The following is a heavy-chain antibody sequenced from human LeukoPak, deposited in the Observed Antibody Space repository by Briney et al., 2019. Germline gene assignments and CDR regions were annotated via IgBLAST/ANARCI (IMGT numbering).Heavy chain of an antibody. CDR3: AKAGYSYGLLYYYMDV. V-gene: IGHV3-23*01. CDR1: GFTFSSYA. J-gene: IGHJ6*03. D-gene: IGHD5-18*01. CDR2: ISGSGGST. Sequence: PGGSLRLSCAASGFTFSSYAMSWVRQAPGKGLEWVSAISGSGGSTYYADSVKGRFTISRDNSKSTLYLQMNSLRAEDTAVYYCAKAGYSYGLLYYYMDVWGKGTTVTVSS.